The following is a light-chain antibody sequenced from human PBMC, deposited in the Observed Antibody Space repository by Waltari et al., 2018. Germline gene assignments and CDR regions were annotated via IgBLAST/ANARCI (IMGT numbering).Light chain of an antibody. CDR2: EDN. CDR1: SGSIASNY. Sequence: NFMLTQPHSVSESPGKTVTISCTRSSGSIASNYVQWYQQRPGSSPTTVIYEDNQRPSWVPDRFSGSIDSSSNSASLTISGLKTEDEADYYCQSYDSSSEVFGGGTKLTVL. CDR3: QSYDSSSEV. J-gene: IGLJ3*02. V-gene: IGLV6-57*01.